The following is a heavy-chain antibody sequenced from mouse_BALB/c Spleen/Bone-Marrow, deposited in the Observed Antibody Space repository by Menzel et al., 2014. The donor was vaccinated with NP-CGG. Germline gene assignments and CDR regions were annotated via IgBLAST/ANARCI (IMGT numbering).Heavy chain of an antibody. D-gene: IGHD2-1*01. CDR2: INPSNGRT. Sequence: QVQLQQSGAELVKPGASLKLSCKASGYTFTSYWMHWVKQRPGQGLEWIGEINPSNGRTNYNEKFRSKATLTVDKSSSTAYMQLSSLTSEDSAVYYCARERGNYPFAYWGQGTLVPVS. CDR3: ARERGNYPFAY. CDR1: GYTFTSYW. V-gene: IGHV1S81*02. J-gene: IGHJ3*01.